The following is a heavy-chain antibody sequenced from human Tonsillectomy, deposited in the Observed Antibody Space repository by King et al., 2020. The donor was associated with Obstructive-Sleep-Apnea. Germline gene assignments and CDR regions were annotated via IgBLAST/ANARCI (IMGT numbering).Heavy chain of an antibody. D-gene: IGHD1-26*01. V-gene: IGHV3-30*02. J-gene: IGHJ4*02. Sequence: QLVESGGGVVQPGGSLRLSCAASGFTFSYYGMHWVRQAPGKGLEWVAFIRFDGSNKYYADSVKGRFTISRDDSKNTLYLQINSLRTEDTAVYHCAKDRGGDTTDFDYWGQGTLVTVSS. CDR2: IRFDGSNK. CDR3: AKDRGGDTTDFDY. CDR1: GFTFSYYG.